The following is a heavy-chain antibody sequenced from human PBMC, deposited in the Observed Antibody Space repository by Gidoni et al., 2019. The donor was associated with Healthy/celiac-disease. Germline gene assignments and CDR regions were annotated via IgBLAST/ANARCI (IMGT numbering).Heavy chain of an antibody. Sequence: QLQLQESGPGLVKPSETLSLTCTVSGGSISSSSYYWGWIRQPPGKGLEWVGSIYYSGSTYYNPSLKSRVTISVDTSKNQFSLKLSSVTAADTAVYYCASLDIVAYYFDYWGQGTLVTVSS. V-gene: IGHV4-39*01. CDR1: GGSISSSSYY. CDR2: IYYSGST. J-gene: IGHJ4*02. D-gene: IGHD5-12*01. CDR3: ASLDIVAYYFDY.